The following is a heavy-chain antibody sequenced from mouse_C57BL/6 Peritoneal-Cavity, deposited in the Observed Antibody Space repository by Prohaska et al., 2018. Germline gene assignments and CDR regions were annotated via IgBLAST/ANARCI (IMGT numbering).Heavy chain of an antibody. CDR1: GYTFTDYY. D-gene: IGHD2-14*01. V-gene: IGHV1-19*01. CDR2: INPYNGGT. CDR3: ARGAEYEGGYYAMDY. J-gene: IGHJ4*01. Sequence: KPGASVKMSCKASGYTFTDYYMNWVKQSHGKSLEWIGVINPYNGGTSYNQKFKGKATLTVDKSSSTAYMELNSLTSDDSAVYYCARGAEYEGGYYAMDYWGQGTSVTVSS.